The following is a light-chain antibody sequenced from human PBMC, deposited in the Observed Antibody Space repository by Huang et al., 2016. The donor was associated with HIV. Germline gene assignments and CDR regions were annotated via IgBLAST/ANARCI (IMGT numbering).Light chain of an antibody. J-gene: IGKJ4*01. Sequence: EIVMTQSPATLSVSAGERATLSCRASQSVSSNLAWYQPKPGQAPRLLIYGASTRATGIPVGFSDSGSGTDYNLTITSVQSEDFAIYYCQRYDDWPPEFTFGGGTRVEVK. CDR2: GAS. CDR3: QRYDDWPPEFT. CDR1: QSVSSN. V-gene: IGKV3D-15*01.